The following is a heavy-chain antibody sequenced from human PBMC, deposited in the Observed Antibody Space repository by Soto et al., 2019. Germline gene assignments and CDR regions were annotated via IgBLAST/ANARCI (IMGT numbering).Heavy chain of an antibody. V-gene: IGHV5-51*01. D-gene: IGHD6-19*01. CDR2: IYPGDSDT. Sequence: LKISCKGSGCSFTSYWIGWVRQMPGKGLEWMGIIYPGDSDTRYSPSFQGQVTISADKSISTAYLQWSSLKASDTAMYYCARQMSGWHDAFDIWGQGTMVTVSS. CDR1: GCSFTSYW. CDR3: ARQMSGWHDAFDI. J-gene: IGHJ3*02.